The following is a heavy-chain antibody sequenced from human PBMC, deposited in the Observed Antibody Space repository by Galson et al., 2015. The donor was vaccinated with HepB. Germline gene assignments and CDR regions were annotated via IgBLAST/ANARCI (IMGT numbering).Heavy chain of an antibody. V-gene: IGHV3-7*01. Sequence: LRLSYAASGFTFRNYWMGWVRQAPGKGLEWVANIKQDGSQKDYVDSVKGRFTISRDNAKNSLYLQMNSLRAEDTAVYYCARENYFDYWGQGTLVTVSS. J-gene: IGHJ4*02. CDR1: GFTFRNYW. CDR2: IKQDGSQK. CDR3: ARENYFDY.